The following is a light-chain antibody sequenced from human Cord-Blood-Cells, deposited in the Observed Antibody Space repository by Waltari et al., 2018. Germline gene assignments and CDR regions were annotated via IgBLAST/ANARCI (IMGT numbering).Light chain of an antibody. Sequence: IQMTQSPSSLSASVGDRVTITCRSSQSIRSYLNWYQQKPGKAPKRLIYAASSLQSGVPSRFSGSGSGTDFTLTISSLQPEDFATYYCQQSYSTPWTFGQGTKVEIK. V-gene: IGKV1-39*01. CDR3: QQSYSTPWT. J-gene: IGKJ1*01. CDR2: AAS. CDR1: QSIRSY.